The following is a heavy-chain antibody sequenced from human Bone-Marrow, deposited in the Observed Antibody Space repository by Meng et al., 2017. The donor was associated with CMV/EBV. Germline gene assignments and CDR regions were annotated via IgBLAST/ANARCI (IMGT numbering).Heavy chain of an antibody. V-gene: IGHV3-48*04. CDR3: ARGEGTIFGVVTTWYNWFDP. Sequence: GESLKISCAASGFTFSSYSMNWVRQAPGKGLEWVSYISSSSSTIYYADSVKGRFTISRDNAKNSLYLQMNSLRAEDTAVYYCARGEGTIFGVVTTWYNWFDPWGQGTLVTV. D-gene: IGHD3-3*01. CDR2: ISSSSSTI. J-gene: IGHJ5*02. CDR1: GFTFSSYS.